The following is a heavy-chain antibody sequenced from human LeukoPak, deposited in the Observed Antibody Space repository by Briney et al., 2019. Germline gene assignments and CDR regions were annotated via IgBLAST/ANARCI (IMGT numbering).Heavy chain of an antibody. Sequence: GGSLRLSCAASGFTFSSYAMSWVRQAPGKGLEWVSAISGSGGSTYYADSVKGRFTVSRDTSKNTLDLQLSSLRADDTAVYYCAQGYLSGWYPYWGQGSLVTVSS. D-gene: IGHD6-19*01. J-gene: IGHJ4*02. CDR2: ISGSGGST. V-gene: IGHV3-23*01. CDR1: GFTFSSYA. CDR3: AQGYLSGWYPY.